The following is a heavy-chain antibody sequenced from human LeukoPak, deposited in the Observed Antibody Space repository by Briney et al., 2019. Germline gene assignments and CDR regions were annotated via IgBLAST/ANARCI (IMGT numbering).Heavy chain of an antibody. Sequence: SETLSLTCTVSGGSISSSSYYWGWIRQPPGKGLEWIGSIYYSGSIYYNPSLKSRVTISVDTSKNQFSLKLSSVTAADTAVYYCATHERWAPAYWGQGTLVTVSS. CDR1: GGSISSSSYY. V-gene: IGHV4-39*01. J-gene: IGHJ4*02. CDR2: IYYSGSI. D-gene: IGHD1-26*01. CDR3: ATHERWAPAY.